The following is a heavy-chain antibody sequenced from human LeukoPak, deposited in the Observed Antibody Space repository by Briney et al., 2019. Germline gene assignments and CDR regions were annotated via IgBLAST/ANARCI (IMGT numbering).Heavy chain of an antibody. Sequence: PSETLSLTCAVYGGSFSGYYWSWIRQPPGKGLEWIGEINHSGSTNYNPSLKSRVTISVDTSKNQFSLKLSSVTAADTAVYYCARAMAILYYFDYWGQGTLVTVSS. V-gene: IGHV4-34*01. J-gene: IGHJ4*02. CDR2: INHSGST. D-gene: IGHD5-24*01. CDR1: GGSFSGYY. CDR3: ARAMAILYYFDY.